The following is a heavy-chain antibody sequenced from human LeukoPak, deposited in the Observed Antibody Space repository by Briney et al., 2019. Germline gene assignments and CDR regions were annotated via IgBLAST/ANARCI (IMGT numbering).Heavy chain of an antibody. Sequence: PGGSLRLSCAASGFTVSSNYMSWVRQAPGKGLEWFSVIYTGGGTYYADSVKGRFTISRDNSKNTLYLQMNSLRAEDTAVYYCARSPPGWDLLPIFDYWGQGTLVTVSS. CDR2: IYTGGGT. V-gene: IGHV3-53*01. CDR3: ARSPPGWDLLPIFDY. D-gene: IGHD1-26*01. CDR1: GFTVSSNY. J-gene: IGHJ4*02.